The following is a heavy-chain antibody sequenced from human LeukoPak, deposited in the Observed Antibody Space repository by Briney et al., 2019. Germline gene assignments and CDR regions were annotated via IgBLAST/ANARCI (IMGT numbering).Heavy chain of an antibody. CDR2: INHSGST. J-gene: IGHJ6*03. Sequence: PSETLSLTCAVYGGSFSGYYWSRIRQPPGKGLEWIGEINHSGSTNYNPSLKSRVTISVDTSKNQFSLKLSSVTAADTAVYYCARGKYDYYYYYMDVWGKGTTVTVSS. CDR3: ARGKYDYYYYYMDV. D-gene: IGHD2-2*01. CDR1: GGSFSGYY. V-gene: IGHV4-34*01.